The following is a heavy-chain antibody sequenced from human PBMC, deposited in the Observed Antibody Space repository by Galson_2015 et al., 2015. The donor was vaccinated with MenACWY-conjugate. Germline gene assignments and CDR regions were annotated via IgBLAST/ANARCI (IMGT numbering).Heavy chain of an antibody. J-gene: IGHJ4*02. Sequence: VSRISPDGSVTNYADSVKGRFTISTDNAKSMVYLQMDGLGDEDTAVYFCARDNNWSFDSWGQGTLVTVSS. CDR2: ISPDGSVT. V-gene: IGHV3-74*01. D-gene: IGHD1-1*01. CDR3: ARDNNWSFDS.